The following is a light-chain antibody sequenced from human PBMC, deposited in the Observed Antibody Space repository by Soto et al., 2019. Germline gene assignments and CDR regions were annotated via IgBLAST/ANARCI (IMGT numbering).Light chain of an antibody. V-gene: IGLV2-14*01. Sequence: QSALTQPASVSGSPGQSVTISCTGTSSDVGGYNFVSWYQQYPGTAPKLLIYDVSNRPSGVSNRFSGSKSGNTASLTISGLQAEDEADYYCSSYTGSSTVIFGGGTKVTVL. CDR3: SSYTGSSTVI. J-gene: IGLJ2*01. CDR1: SSDVGGYNF. CDR2: DVS.